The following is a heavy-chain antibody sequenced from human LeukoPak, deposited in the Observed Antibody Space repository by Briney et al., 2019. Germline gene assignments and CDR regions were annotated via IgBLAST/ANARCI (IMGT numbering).Heavy chain of an antibody. D-gene: IGHD4-23*01. CDR3: ARDAPGNSRTLDY. V-gene: IGHV3-23*01. CDR2: ISDSGRST. Sequence: PGGSLRLSCAASGFTFSNYAMGWVRQAPGEGLEWVSAISDSGRSTYYADSVKGRFTISRDNSKSAVYLQMNSLRAEDTAIYYCARDAPGNSRTLDYWGQGTLVTVSS. CDR1: GFTFSNYA. J-gene: IGHJ4*02.